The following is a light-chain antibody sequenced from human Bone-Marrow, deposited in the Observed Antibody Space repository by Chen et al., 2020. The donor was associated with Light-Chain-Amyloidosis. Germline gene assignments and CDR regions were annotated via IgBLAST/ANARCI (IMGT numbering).Light chain of an antibody. CDR2: RDT. CDR1: DLPTKY. Sequence: SYELTQPPSVSVSPGQTARITCSGDDLPTKYAYWYQQKPGQAPVLVIHRDTERHSGISERFSGSSSGTTATLTSRGVQAEDGADYHCQSADSSGTYEVIFGGGTKLTVL. V-gene: IGLV3-25*03. CDR3: QSADSSGTYEVI. J-gene: IGLJ2*01.